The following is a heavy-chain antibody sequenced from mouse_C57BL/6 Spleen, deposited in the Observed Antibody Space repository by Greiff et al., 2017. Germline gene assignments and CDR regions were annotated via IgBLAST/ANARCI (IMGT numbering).Heavy chain of an antibody. CDR1: GFSLTSYG. CDR3: ASSGGYDYFDY. CDR2: IWSGGST. D-gene: IGHD2-2*01. J-gene: IGHJ2*01. V-gene: IGHV2-5*01. Sequence: VQLQDSGPGLVQPSQSLSITCTASGFSLTSYGVHWVRQSPGKGLEWLGVIWSGGSTDYNAAFMSRLSITKDNSKSQVFFKMNRLQADDTAIYYCASSGGYDYFDYWGQGTTLTVSS.